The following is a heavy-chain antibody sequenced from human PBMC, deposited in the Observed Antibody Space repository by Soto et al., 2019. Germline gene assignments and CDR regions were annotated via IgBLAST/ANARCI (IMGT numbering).Heavy chain of an antibody. CDR3: ARWGTTGGLDV. Sequence: VHLVESGGGVVQPGTSLRLSCVGSGFTFRSYAIHWVRQAPGKGLEWVALTSYDGSNKYYDDSVKGRFTISRDNSRNTVDLQMDNLRLEDTALYYCARWGTTGGLDVWGQGTLVSVSS. D-gene: IGHD3-16*01. CDR1: GFTFRSYA. CDR2: TSYDGSNK. J-gene: IGHJ4*02. V-gene: IGHV3-30*04.